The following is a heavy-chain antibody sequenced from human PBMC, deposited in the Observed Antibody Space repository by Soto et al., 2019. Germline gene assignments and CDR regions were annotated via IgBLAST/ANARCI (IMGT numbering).Heavy chain of an antibody. CDR3: ASGDIAAAGTLHDYYGMDV. D-gene: IGHD6-13*01. V-gene: IGHV1-69*01. Sequence: QVQLVQSGAEVKKPGSSVKVSCKASGGTFSSYAISWVRQAPGQGLEWMGGIIPIFGTANYAQKFQGRVTITADESTSTAYMELSGLRSEDTAVYYCASGDIAAAGTLHDYYGMDVWGQGTTVTVSS. CDR1: GGTFSSYA. CDR2: IIPIFGTA. J-gene: IGHJ6*02.